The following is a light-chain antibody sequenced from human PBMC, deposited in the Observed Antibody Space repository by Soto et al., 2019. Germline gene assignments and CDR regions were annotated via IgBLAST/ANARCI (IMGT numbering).Light chain of an antibody. CDR3: QHHDSDSEA. V-gene: IGKV1-5*03. Sequence: DIQMTQSPSTLSGSVGDRVTITCRASQTISSWLAWYQQKPGKAPKLLIYKASTLKSGVPSRFSGSGSGTEFTLTISNLQPEDFATYDCQHHDSDSEAFGQGTKVELK. J-gene: IGKJ1*01. CDR2: KAS. CDR1: QTISSW.